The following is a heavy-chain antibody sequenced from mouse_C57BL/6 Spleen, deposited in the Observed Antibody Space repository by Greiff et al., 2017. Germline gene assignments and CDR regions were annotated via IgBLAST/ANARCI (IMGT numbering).Heavy chain of an antibody. Sequence: DVKLQESGPGLVKPSQSLSLTCSVTGYSITSGYYWNWIRQFPGNKLEWMGYISYDGSNNYNPSLKNRISITRDTSKNQFFLKLNSVTTEDTATYYCANYYGYDGWFAYWGQGTLVTVSA. D-gene: IGHD2-2*01. J-gene: IGHJ3*01. CDR2: ISYDGSN. V-gene: IGHV3-6*01. CDR3: ANYYGYDGWFAY. CDR1: GYSITSGYY.